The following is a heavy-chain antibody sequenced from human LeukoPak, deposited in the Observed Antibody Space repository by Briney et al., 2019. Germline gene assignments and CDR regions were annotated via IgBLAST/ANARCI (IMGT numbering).Heavy chain of an antibody. CDR3: AREDRGVINWFDP. Sequence: ASVKVSCKASGYTFTDDYMYWVRQAPGQGLEWMGWINPNSGGTNYAQKFQGRVTMTRDTSISTAYMEVSRLSSDDTAVYYCAREDRGVINWFDPWGQGTLVTVSS. D-gene: IGHD3-10*01. V-gene: IGHV1-2*02. J-gene: IGHJ5*02. CDR2: INPNSGGT. CDR1: GYTFTDDY.